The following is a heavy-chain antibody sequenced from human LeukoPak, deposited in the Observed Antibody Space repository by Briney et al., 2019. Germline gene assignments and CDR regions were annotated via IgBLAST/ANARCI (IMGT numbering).Heavy chain of an antibody. D-gene: IGHD6-13*01. Sequence: GGSLRLSCAASGFTFSSYSMNWVRQAPGKGLEWVSSISSSSSYIYYADSVKGRFTISRDNAKNSLYLQMNSLRAEDTAVYYCARGLIGQQLVLPLFWGWGQGTMVTVSS. CDR1: GFTFSSYS. CDR2: ISSSSSYI. V-gene: IGHV3-21*01. J-gene: IGHJ3*01. CDR3: ARGLIGQQLVLPLFWG.